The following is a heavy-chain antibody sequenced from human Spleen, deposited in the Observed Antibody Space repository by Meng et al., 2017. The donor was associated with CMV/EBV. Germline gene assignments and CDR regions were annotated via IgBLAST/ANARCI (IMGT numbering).Heavy chain of an antibody. CDR1: EFTFSNYA. CDR3: ARGSTPVDGSSSVVEDY. V-gene: IGHV3-30*14. J-gene: IGHJ4*02. Sequence: GESLKISCAASEFTFSNYAMHWVRQAPGKGLEWVALISYDGSNTYYADSVKGRFTISRDNSKNTLYLQMSSLRTEDTAVYYCARGSTPVDGSSSVVEDYWGRGTLVTVSS. CDR2: ISYDGSNT. D-gene: IGHD2-2*01.